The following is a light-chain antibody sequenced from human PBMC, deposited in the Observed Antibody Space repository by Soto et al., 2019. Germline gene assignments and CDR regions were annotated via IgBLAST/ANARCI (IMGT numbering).Light chain of an antibody. CDR1: QSVRGN. J-gene: IGKJ4*01. Sequence: EIVMTQSPAPLSVSPGERATLSCRASQSVRGNLAWYQQKPGQSPRLLIYGASSRANGIPDRFSGSWSGTDFTLTISRLEPEDFAVYYCQYYDTSMTFGGGAKVEIK. CDR3: QYYDTSMT. CDR2: GAS. V-gene: IGKV3-20*01.